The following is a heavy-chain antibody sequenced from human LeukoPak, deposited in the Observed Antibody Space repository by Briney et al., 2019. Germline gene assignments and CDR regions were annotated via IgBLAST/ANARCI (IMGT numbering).Heavy chain of an antibody. CDR2: IYLSGST. D-gene: IGHD3-22*01. CDR3: ARVALYDSGGQNYFDY. V-gene: IGHV4-30-2*01. CDR1: GGSISSGGYS. Sequence: SETLSLTCAVSGGSISSGGYSWSWIRQPPGKGLEWIGYIYLSGSTYYNPSLKSRVTISVDRSKNQFSLKLSSVTAADTAVYYCARVALYDSGGQNYFDYWGQGTLVTVSS. J-gene: IGHJ4*02.